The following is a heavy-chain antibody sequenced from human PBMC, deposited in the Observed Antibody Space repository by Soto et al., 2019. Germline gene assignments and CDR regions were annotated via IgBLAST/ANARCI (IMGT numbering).Heavy chain of an antibody. CDR3: AREGLDYYDSSGYPDY. Sequence: GASVKVSCKASGYTFTSYGISWLRQAPGQGLEWMGWISAYNGNTNYAQKLQGRVTMTTDTSTSTAYMELRSLRSDDTAVYYCAREGLDYYDSSGYPDYWGQGTLVTVS. J-gene: IGHJ4*02. D-gene: IGHD3-22*01. V-gene: IGHV1-18*04. CDR1: GYTFTSYG. CDR2: ISAYNGNT.